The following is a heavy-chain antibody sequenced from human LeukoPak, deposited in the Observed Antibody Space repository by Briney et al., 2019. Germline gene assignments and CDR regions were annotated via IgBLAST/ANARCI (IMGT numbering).Heavy chain of an antibody. CDR1: GYTFSGYY. D-gene: IGHD3-22*01. Sequence: ASVRVSCKASGYTFSGYYMYWVRQAPGQGLEWMGRINPNSGATTSAQKFQGRVTMTRDTSITTNYMELSSLRSDDTAVYYRARDGGPIGYYDNSGYTDWGQGTLVIVSS. V-gene: IGHV1-2*06. J-gene: IGHJ4*02. CDR3: ARDGGPIGYYDNSGYTD. CDR2: INPNSGAT.